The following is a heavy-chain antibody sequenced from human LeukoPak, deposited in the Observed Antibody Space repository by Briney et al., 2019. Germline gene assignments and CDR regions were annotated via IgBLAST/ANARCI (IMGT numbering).Heavy chain of an antibody. CDR1: GYTFTNYY. Sequence: GASVKVSCKASGYTFTNYYIHWVRQAPGQGLEWLGVINPSGGGTTYAQKFQGRVTMTRDMSTSTVYMELSTLRSEDTAIFYCARELRPGPFDYWGQGTLVTVSS. J-gene: IGHJ4*02. CDR3: ARELRPGPFDY. D-gene: IGHD2-15*01. CDR2: INPSGGGT. V-gene: IGHV1-46*01.